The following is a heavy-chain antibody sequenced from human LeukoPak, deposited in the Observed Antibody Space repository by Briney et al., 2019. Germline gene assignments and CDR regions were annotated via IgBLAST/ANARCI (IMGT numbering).Heavy chain of an antibody. CDR1: GYTFTSYD. CDR3: ARVPARGYGDYEVDY. Sequence: GASVKVSCKASGYTFTSYDINWGRQATGQGLEWMGWMNPNSGNTGYAQKFQGRVTMTRNTSISTAYMELRSLRSEDTAVYYCARVPARGYGDYEVDYWGQGPLVTVSS. V-gene: IGHV1-8*01. D-gene: IGHD4-17*01. CDR2: MNPNSGNT. J-gene: IGHJ4*02.